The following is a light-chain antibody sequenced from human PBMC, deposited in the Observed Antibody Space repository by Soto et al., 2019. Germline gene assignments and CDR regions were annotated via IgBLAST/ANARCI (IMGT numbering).Light chain of an antibody. CDR1: QSISSW. CDR2: DAS. V-gene: IGKV1-5*01. CDR3: QQYNSYSGLT. J-gene: IGKJ4*01. Sequence: DIQMTQSPSTLSASVGDRVTITCRASQSISSWLAWYQQKPGKAPKLLIYDASSLERGVPSRFSGSASGTEFTLTISSLQPDDFAAYYCQQYNSYSGLTFGGGTKVEIK.